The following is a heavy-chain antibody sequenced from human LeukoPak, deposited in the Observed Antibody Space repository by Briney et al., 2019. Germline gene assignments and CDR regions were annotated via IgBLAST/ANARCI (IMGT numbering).Heavy chain of an antibody. V-gene: IGHV3-64D*06. CDR1: GFTFSSYA. CDR3: VNEVGTYYYGMDV. Sequence: GGSLRLSCSASGFTFSSYAMHWVRQAPGKGLEYVSAISSNGGSTYYADSVKGRFTISRDNSKNTLYLQMSSLRAEDTAVYYCVNEVGTYYYGMDVWRQGTTVTVSS. CDR2: ISSNGGST. D-gene: IGHD1-1*01. J-gene: IGHJ6*02.